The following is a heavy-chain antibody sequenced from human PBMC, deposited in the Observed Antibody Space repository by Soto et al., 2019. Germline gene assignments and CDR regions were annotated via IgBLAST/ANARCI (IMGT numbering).Heavy chain of an antibody. CDR1: GGSISSSSYY. V-gene: IGHV4-39*01. Sequence: PSETLSLTCTVSGGSISSSSYYWGWIRQPPGKGLEWIGSIYYSGSTYYNPSLKGRVTISVDTSKNQFSLKLSSVTAADTAVYYCARPYTSYYYYGMDVWGQGTTVTVS. D-gene: IGHD2-2*02. CDR3: ARPYTSYYYYGMDV. CDR2: IYYSGST. J-gene: IGHJ6*02.